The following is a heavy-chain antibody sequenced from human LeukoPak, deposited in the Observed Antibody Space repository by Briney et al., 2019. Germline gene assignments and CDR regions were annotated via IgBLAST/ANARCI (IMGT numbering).Heavy chain of an antibody. CDR1: GVSISSSSYY. Sequence: PSETLSLTCTVSGVSISSSSYYWGWIRQPPGKGLEWIGSIYYSGSTYYNPSLKSRVTISVDTSKNQFSLKLSSVTAADTAVYYCACGQQWLPTHYDYWGQETLVTVSS. J-gene: IGHJ4*02. V-gene: IGHV4-39*01. D-gene: IGHD6-19*01. CDR3: ACGQQWLPTHYDY. CDR2: IYYSGST.